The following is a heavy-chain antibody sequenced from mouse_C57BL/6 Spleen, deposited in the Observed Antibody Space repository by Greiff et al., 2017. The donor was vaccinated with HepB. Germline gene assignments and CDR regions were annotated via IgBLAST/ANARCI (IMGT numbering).Heavy chain of an antibody. CDR1: GFTFSSYA. J-gene: IGHJ3*01. Sequence: EVKVVESGGGLVKPGGSLKLSCAASGFTFSSYAMSWVRQTPEKRLEWVATISDGGSYTYYPDNVKGRFTISRDKAKNNLYLQMSHLKSEDTAMYYCARDHDYAWFAYWGQGTLVTVSA. D-gene: IGHD2-4*01. CDR3: ARDHDYAWFAY. V-gene: IGHV5-4*01. CDR2: ISDGGSYT.